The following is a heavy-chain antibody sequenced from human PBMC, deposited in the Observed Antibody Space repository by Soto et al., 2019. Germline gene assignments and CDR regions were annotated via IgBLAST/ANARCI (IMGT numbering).Heavy chain of an antibody. J-gene: IGHJ4*02. V-gene: IGHV3-21*01. CDR3: ARLLYYGSGSPEGSDGY. CDR2: ISSSSSYI. Sequence: GGSLRLSCAASGFTFSSYSMNWVRQAPGKGLEWVSSISSSSSYIYYADSVKGRFTISRDNAKNSLYLQMNSLRAEDTAVYYCARLLYYGSGSPEGSDGYWGQGTLVTVSS. CDR1: GFTFSSYS. D-gene: IGHD3-10*01.